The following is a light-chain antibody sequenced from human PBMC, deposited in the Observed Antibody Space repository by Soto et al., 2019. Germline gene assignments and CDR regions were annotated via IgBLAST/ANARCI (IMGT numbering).Light chain of an antibody. CDR1: QSVSRSY. J-gene: IGKJ1*01. CDR2: GAS. V-gene: IGKV3-20*01. CDR3: QQYGTSRT. Sequence: EIVLTQSPGTLSLSAGERATLSCRASQSVSRSYLAWYQQKPGQAPRLLIFGASTRATGIPDRFSGSGSGTDFTLTISRLEPEDFAVYYCQQYGTSRTFGQGTKVDIK.